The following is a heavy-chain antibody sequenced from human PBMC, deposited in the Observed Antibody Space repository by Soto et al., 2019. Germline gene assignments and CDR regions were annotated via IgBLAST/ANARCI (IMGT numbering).Heavy chain of an antibody. Sequence: PGESLTLSCQGSGYSFSSYWIGWVRQMPGKGLEWMGIIYPGDSDTRYSPSFQGQVTISADKSISTAYLQWSSLKASDTAMYYCASAPRYYYYGMDVWGQGTTVTVSS. V-gene: IGHV5-51*01. CDR2: IYPGDSDT. CDR3: ASAPRYYYYGMDV. J-gene: IGHJ6*02. CDR1: GYSFSSYW.